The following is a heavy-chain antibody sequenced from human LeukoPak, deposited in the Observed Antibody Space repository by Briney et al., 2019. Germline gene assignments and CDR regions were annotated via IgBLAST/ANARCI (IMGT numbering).Heavy chain of an antibody. CDR3: ARAMRSGYDY. CDR2: ISSSSDSI. J-gene: IGHJ4*02. CDR1: GFTFSSYS. V-gene: IGHV3-48*02. Sequence: GGSLTLSCAASGFTFSSYSMNSVRQAPGKRLEWVSYISSSSDSIYYADSVKGRFPISRDNAENSLYLQMNSLRDEDTAGYYCARAMRSGYDYWGQGTLVTVSS. D-gene: IGHD5-12*01.